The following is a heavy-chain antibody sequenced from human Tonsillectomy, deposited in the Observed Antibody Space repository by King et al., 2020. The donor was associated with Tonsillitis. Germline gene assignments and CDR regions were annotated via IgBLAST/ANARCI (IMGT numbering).Heavy chain of an antibody. CDR3: AKCGGRYYDSGCYFDY. Sequence: QLVQSGGGVVQPGRSLRLSCAASGFTFSNYGMHWVRQTPGKGLEWVAIISYDGSNKYYADSVKGRLTISRDNSKNTLYLQMNSLRAEDSAVFYCAKCGGRYYDSGCYFDYWGQGTLVTVSS. CDR2: ISYDGSNK. V-gene: IGHV3-30*18. D-gene: IGHD3-22*01. CDR1: GFTFSNYG. J-gene: IGHJ4*02.